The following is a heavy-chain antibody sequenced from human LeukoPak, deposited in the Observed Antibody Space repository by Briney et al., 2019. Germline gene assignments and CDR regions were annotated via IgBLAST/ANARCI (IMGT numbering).Heavy chain of an antibody. CDR2: ISRGSSTI. CDR3: ARKHPTPHYYSYYYMDV. D-gene: IGHD4-23*01. Sequence: GGSLRLSCAASGFTFSSHSMNWVRQAPGKGLEWVSYISRGSSTIYYADSVKGRFTISRDNAKNSMYLQMHSLRAEDTAVYYCARKHPTPHYYSYYYMDVWGKGTTVTVSS. J-gene: IGHJ6*03. CDR1: GFTFSSHS. V-gene: IGHV3-48*01.